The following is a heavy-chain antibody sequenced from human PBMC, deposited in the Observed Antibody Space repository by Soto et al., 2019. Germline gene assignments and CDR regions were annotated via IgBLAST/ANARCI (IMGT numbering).Heavy chain of an antibody. CDR2: ISRDGRGE. Sequence: QVQLVESGGGVVQPGGSLRLSCVGSGFNFANFGIQWIRQAPGKGLEWVAIISRDGRGEAFADSVKGRFAISKDNSKNSVYQKMTALRSDDTAVYYCAKKENQNYAVDHWGQGTLFTVPT. V-gene: IGHV3-30*18. D-gene: IGHD3-16*01. J-gene: IGHJ1*01. CDR1: GFNFANFG. CDR3: AKKENQNYAVDH.